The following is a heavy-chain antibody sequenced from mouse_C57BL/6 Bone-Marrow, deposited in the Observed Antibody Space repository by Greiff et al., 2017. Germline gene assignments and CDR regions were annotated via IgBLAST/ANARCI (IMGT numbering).Heavy chain of an antibody. V-gene: IGHV1-64*01. D-gene: IGHD4-1*01. CDR3: AETGRVFDY. CDR1: GYTFTSYW. J-gene: IGHJ2*01. CDR2: IHPNSGST. Sequence: QVQLQQSGAELVKPGASVKLSCKASGYTFTSYWMHWVKLRPGQGLEWIGMIHPNSGSTNYNEKFKSKATLTVDKSSSTAYMQLSSLTSEDSAVYYCAETGRVFDYWGQGTTLTVSS.